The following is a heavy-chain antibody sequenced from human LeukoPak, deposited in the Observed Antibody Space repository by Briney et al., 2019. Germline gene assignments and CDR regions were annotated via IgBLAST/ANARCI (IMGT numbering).Heavy chain of an antibody. D-gene: IGHD3-9*01. J-gene: IGHJ4*02. CDR1: GYTFTGYY. Sequence: GASVKVSCKASGYTFTGYYMHWVRQAPGQGLEWMGWINPNSGGTNYAQKFQGRVTMTRDTSISTAYMELSRLISDDTAVYYCARGVRYFDWLSPKHYRYYYFDYWGQGTLVTVSS. V-gene: IGHV1-2*02. CDR2: INPNSGGT. CDR3: ARGVRYFDWLSPKHYRYYYFDY.